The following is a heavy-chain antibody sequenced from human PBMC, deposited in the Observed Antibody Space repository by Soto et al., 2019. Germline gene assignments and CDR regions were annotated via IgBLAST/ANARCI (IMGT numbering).Heavy chain of an antibody. Sequence: SETLSLTCTVSGGSISSYYWSWIRQPPGKGLEWIGYIYYSGSTNYNPSLKSRVTISVDTSKNQFSLKLSSVTAADTAVYYCARAAIDGITGYYYYYGMDVWGQGTTVTVSS. D-gene: IGHD1-20*01. J-gene: IGHJ6*02. CDR2: IYYSGST. V-gene: IGHV4-59*01. CDR1: GGSISSYY. CDR3: ARAAIDGITGYYYYYGMDV.